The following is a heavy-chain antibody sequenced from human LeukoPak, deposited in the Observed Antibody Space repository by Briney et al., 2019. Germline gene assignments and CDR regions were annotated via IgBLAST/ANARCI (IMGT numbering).Heavy chain of an antibody. CDR3: AKDLVYGDYVDAFDI. V-gene: IGHV3-23*01. Sequence: GGSLRLSCAASGFTFSNYAMAWVRQAPGKGLEWVSVIGGSGNTTYYADSVKGRFTISRDNSKNTLYLQMNSLRAEDTAVYYCAKDLVYGDYVDAFDIWGQGTMVTVSS. CDR1: GFTFSNYA. J-gene: IGHJ3*02. CDR2: IGGSGNTT. D-gene: IGHD4-17*01.